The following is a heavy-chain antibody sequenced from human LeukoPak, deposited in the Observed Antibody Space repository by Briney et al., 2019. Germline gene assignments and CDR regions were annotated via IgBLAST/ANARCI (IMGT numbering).Heavy chain of an antibody. D-gene: IGHD3-10*01. Sequence: GGSLRLPCAVSGFTFTDTYMTWIRQAPGKGLESLSYISPSGTDISYADSVKGRFTISRDNAKNSLYLQMNSLRAEDTAVYYCASHGGSGSYYWGQGTLVTVSS. CDR1: GFTFTDTY. V-gene: IGHV3-11*04. CDR3: ASHGGSGSYY. J-gene: IGHJ4*02. CDR2: ISPSGTDI.